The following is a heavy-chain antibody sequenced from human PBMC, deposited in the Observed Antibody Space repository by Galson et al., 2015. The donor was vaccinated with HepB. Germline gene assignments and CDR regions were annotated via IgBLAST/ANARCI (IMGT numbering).Heavy chain of an antibody. CDR1: GGTFSSYA. J-gene: IGHJ4*02. D-gene: IGHD6-13*01. V-gene: IGHV1-69*06. Sequence: SVKVSCKASGGTFSSYAISWVRQAPGQGLEWMGGIIPIFGTANYAQKFQGRVTITADKSTSTAYMELSSLRSEDTAVYYCARTERIAAGGLIDYWGQGTLVTVSS. CDR3: ARTERIAAGGLIDY. CDR2: IIPIFGTA.